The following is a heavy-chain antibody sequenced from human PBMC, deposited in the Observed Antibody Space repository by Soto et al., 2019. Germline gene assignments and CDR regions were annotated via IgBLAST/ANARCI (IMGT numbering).Heavy chain of an antibody. J-gene: IGHJ4*02. CDR1: GFTFSSYG. CDR3: AKDPLVAGSSGWSVSSYYFDY. V-gene: IGHV3-30*18. Sequence: HPGGSLRLSCAASGFTFSSYGMHWVRQAPGKGLEWVAVISYDGSNKYYADSVKGRFTISRDNSKNTLYLQMNSLRAEDTAVYYCAKDPLVAGSSGWSVSSYYFDYWGQGTLVTVSS. CDR2: ISYDGSNK. D-gene: IGHD6-19*01.